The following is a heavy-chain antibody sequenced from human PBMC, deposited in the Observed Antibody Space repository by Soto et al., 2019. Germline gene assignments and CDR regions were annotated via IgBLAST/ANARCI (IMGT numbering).Heavy chain of an antibody. Sequence: ASVKVSCKSAGYAFTGYYIHWVRQAPGQGLEWMGWINPNSGDTNYAQKFQGRVTMTRDTSFSTAYMELSSLRSDDTAVYYCATRYSYVHFWGQGTLVTVSS. CDR3: ATRYSYVHF. V-gene: IGHV1-2*02. CDR1: GYAFTGYY. J-gene: IGHJ4*02. CDR2: INPNSGDT. D-gene: IGHD5-18*01.